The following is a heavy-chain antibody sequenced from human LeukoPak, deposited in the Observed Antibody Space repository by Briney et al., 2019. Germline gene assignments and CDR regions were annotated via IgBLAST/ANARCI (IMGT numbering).Heavy chain of an antibody. CDR2: IIPIFGTA. J-gene: IGHJ6*02. CDR3: ARDRPQYYYGSGSYSAPDYYYYYGMDV. Sequence: GASVKVSCKASGGTFSSYAISWVRQAPGQGLEWMGGIIPIFGTANYAQKFQGRVTITADESTSTAYMELSSLRSEDTAVYYCARDRPQYYYGSGSYSAPDYYYYYGMDVWGQGTTATVSS. V-gene: IGHV1-69*13. D-gene: IGHD3-10*01. CDR1: GGTFSSYA.